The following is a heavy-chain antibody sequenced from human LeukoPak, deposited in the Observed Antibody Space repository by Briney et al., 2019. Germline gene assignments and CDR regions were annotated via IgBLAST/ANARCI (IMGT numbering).Heavy chain of an antibody. CDR3: ARDKSGRGIAEADY. CDR2: ISYSGSYI. Sequence: GGSLRLSCAASTFTLSSYNMNWVRQAPGKGLEWVSSISYSGSYIYYRDSVKGRFTISRDSAENSVYLQMNSLRAEDTAVYYCARDKSGRGIAEADYWGQGTLVTVSS. D-gene: IGHD6-19*01. CDR1: TFTLSSYN. J-gene: IGHJ4*02. V-gene: IGHV3-21*06.